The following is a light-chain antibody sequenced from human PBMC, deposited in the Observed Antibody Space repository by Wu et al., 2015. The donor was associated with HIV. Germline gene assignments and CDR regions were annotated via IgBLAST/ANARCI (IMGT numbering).Light chain of an antibody. J-gene: IGKJ4*01. Sequence: EVVLTQSPAILSLSPGERATLSCRASQSVGNYLAWYQQKPGQAPRLLIYGASSRATGIPDRFSGSGSGTDFTLTTSRLEPEDFAVYFCHQYGSSPFFGGGTKVEIK. CDR2: GAS. CDR3: HQYGSSPF. V-gene: IGKV3-20*01. CDR1: QSVGNY.